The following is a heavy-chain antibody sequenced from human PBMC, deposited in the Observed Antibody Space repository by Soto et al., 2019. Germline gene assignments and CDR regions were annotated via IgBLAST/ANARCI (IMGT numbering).Heavy chain of an antibody. Sequence: PGESLKISCKGSGYSFTSYWISWVRQMPGKGLEWMGRIDPSDSYTNYSPSFQGHVTISADKSISTAYLQWSSLKASDTAMYYCEREYDSLYYYYGMDVWGQGTTVTVSS. J-gene: IGHJ6*02. CDR3: EREYDSLYYYYGMDV. CDR2: IDPSDSYT. D-gene: IGHD3-3*01. V-gene: IGHV5-10-1*01. CDR1: GYSFTSYW.